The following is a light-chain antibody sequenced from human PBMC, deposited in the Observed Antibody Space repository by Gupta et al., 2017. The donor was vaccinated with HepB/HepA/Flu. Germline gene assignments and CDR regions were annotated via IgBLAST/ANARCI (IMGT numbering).Light chain of an antibody. CDR3: QHSYSTPST. Sequence: DIQMTQSTSSLSASVGDGVAIPFRASQSISSYLNWYQQKPGKAPKLLIYAASSLQSGVPSRFSGRGSGTDFTLTISSLQPEDSATYYCQHSYSTPSTFGQGTKLEIK. V-gene: IGKV1-39*01. CDR1: QSISSY. J-gene: IGKJ2*01. CDR2: AAS.